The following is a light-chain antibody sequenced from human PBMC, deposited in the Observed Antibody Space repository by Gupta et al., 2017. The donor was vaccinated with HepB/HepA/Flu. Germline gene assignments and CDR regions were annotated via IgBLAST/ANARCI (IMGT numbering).Light chain of an antibody. CDR2: KAS. CDR1: QSVNYW. Sequence: DIQMTQSPSTLSASVGDRVTITCRASQSVNYWLAWYQQKPGKVPKLLISKASSLESGVPSRFSGSGSGTEFTLTISSLQPDDFATYYCLQYNSHSRSFGQGTKLEI. J-gene: IGKJ2*04. CDR3: LQYNSHSRS. V-gene: IGKV1-5*03.